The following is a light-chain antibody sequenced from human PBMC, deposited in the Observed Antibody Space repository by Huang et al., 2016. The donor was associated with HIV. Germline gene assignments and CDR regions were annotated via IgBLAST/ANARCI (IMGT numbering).Light chain of an antibody. CDR1: QSVLSPSNNRNH. CDR2: WAP. J-gene: IGKJ2*03. V-gene: IGKV4-1*01. CDR3: QQYYSIPG. Sequence: DIAMTQSPDSLAVSLGERATISCVSSQSVLSPSNNRNHLAWYQQKPRQPPKRLIYWAPHRESGVPDRFGGSGSATDFTLTSDNLQAEDVALYFCQQYYSIPGFGQGTYVEV.